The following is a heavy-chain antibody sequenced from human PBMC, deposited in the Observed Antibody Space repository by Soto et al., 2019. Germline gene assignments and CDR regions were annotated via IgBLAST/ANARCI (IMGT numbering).Heavy chain of an antibody. D-gene: IGHD3-22*01. V-gene: IGHV1-2*04. CDR3: AREVDDSSGYYYYYYGMDV. CDR2: INPNSGGT. CDR1: GYTFTSYY. Sequence: ASVKVSCKASGYTFTSYYMHWVRQAPGQGLEWMGWINPNSGGTNYAQKFQGWVTMTRDTSISTAYMELSRLRSDDTAVYCCAREVDDSSGYYYYYYGMDVWGQGTTVTVSS. J-gene: IGHJ6*02.